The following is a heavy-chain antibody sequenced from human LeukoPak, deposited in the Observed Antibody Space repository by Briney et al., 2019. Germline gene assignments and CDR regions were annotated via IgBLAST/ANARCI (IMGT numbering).Heavy chain of an antibody. CDR2: ISSDGSRT. J-gene: IGHJ4*02. Sequence: QPGGSLRLSCAASGFTFSSYWMHWVRQAPGKGLVWVARISSDGSRTTYADSVKGRFTISRDNAKNTLHLQMNSLRADDTAVYYCARDVQTGPGYWGEGTLVTVSS. V-gene: IGHV3-74*01. CDR3: ARDVQTGPGY. D-gene: IGHD3-9*01. CDR1: GFTFSSYW.